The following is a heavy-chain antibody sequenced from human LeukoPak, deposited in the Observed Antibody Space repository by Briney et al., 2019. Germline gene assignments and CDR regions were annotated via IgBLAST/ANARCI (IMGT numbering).Heavy chain of an antibody. CDR1: GLTFSKIA. CDR2: ISYDGASK. V-gene: IGHV3-30-3*01. D-gene: IGHD6-19*01. J-gene: IGHJ4*02. Sequence: GGSLRLSCAASGLTFSKIAVHWVRQAPGKGLEWVAVISYDGASKYYGDSVKGRFTISRDNSIHTVYLQMNSLRPEDTAVYYCASDPPYSSGWYGLDYWGQGTLVTVSS. CDR3: ASDPPYSSGWYGLDY.